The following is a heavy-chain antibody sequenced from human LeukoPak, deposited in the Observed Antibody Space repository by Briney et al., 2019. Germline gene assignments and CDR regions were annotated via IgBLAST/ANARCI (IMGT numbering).Heavy chain of an antibody. J-gene: IGHJ5*02. V-gene: IGHV4-34*01. CDR3: ARDSSSDWFDP. Sequence: SETLSLTCAVYGGSFSGYYWSWIRQPPGKGLEWIGEINHSGSTNYNPSLKSRVTISVDTSKNQFSLKLSSVTAADTAVYHCARDSSSDWFDPWGQGTLVTVSS. CDR1: GGSFSGYY. CDR2: INHSGST. D-gene: IGHD6-6*01.